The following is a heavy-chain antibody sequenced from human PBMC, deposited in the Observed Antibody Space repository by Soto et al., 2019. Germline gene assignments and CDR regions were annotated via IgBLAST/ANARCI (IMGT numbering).Heavy chain of an antibody. CDR1: GFTFSNYA. D-gene: IGHD3-10*01. Sequence: GVSLRLSCADSGFTFSNYAISWVRQTPGKGLEWVSVISGSGDFTYYADSVKGRFTISRDNPKNTIYLQMNSLRAEDTAVYYCAKGFYGSGSYYNESAFDSWGQGTLVTVSS. J-gene: IGHJ4*02. CDR3: AKGFYGSGSYYNESAFDS. V-gene: IGHV3-23*01. CDR2: ISGSGDFT.